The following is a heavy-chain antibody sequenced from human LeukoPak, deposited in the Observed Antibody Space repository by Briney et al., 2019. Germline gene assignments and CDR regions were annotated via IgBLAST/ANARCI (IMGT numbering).Heavy chain of an antibody. D-gene: IGHD6-13*01. J-gene: IGHJ4*02. V-gene: IGHV4-4*07. Sequence: SETLSLTCTVSGASISSYHWSWIRQPAGKGLEWIGRIYTSGSTNYNPSLKSRVTMSVDTSKNQFSLKLSSVTAADTAVYYCARENIGYSSSWYFDYWGQGTLVTVSS. CDR2: IYTSGST. CDR3: ARENIGYSSSWYFDY. CDR1: GASISSYH.